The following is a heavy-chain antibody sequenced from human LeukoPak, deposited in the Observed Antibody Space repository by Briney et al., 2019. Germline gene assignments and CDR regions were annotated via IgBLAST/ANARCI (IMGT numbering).Heavy chain of an antibody. V-gene: IGHV4-39*01. CDR3: ARHRGSDFWSGYYARYYYYYMDV. D-gene: IGHD3-3*01. CDR2: ICSSGNT. Sequence: SETLSLTCTVSGDSISSNTCYWGWIRQPPGKGLEWIGTICSSGNTYYSPSLMGRLTISVDTSKNQFSLKLSSVTAADTAVYYCARHRGSDFWSGYYARYYYYYMDVWGKGTTVTVSS. CDR1: GDSISSNTCY. J-gene: IGHJ6*03.